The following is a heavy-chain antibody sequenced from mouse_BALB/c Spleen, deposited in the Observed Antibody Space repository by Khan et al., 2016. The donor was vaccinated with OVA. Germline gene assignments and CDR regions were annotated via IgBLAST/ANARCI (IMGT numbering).Heavy chain of an antibody. CDR2: IDPGTGYT. Sequence: VQLQESGAELAKPGASVKMSCKASGYTFTSYWMHWIKQRPGQGLDWIGYIDPGTGYTEYNQNFKDKATLTTDESSSTAYIQLSSLTSEDSAVYYCALRGLFGIIVYWGQGSLVTVSA. CDR3: ALRGLFGIIVY. J-gene: IGHJ3*01. D-gene: IGHD1-1*02. V-gene: IGHV1-7*01. CDR1: GYTFTSYW.